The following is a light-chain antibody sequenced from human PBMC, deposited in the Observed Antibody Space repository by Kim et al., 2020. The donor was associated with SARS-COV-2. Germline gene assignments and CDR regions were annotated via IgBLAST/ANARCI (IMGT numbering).Light chain of an antibody. J-gene: IGLJ1*01. CDR3: QAWDSSTKV. CDR1: KLGDKY. V-gene: IGLV3-1*01. Sequence: SLSPGQTARITCSGDKLGDKYACWYQQKPGQSPVLVIYQDSKRPSGIPERFSGSNSGNTATLTISGTQAMDEADYYCQAWDSSTKVFGTGTKVTVL. CDR2: QDS.